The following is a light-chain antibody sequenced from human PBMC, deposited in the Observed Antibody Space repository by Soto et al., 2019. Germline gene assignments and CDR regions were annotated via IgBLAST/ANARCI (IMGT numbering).Light chain of an antibody. CDR3: QQYARTPGK. CDR1: QSVSNNN. Sequence: EIVLTQSPGTVSLSVGARAIHTSRASQSVSNNNLAWYQQKPGQAPRLLIYGAFSRATGIPDRFSGSGSGTDFTLIISRLEPEDFAVYFCQQYARTPGKFGQGTKVDIK. CDR2: GAF. V-gene: IGKV3-20*01. J-gene: IGKJ1*01.